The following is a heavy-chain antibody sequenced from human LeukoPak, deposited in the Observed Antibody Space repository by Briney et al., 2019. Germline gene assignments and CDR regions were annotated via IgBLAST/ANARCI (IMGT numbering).Heavy chain of an antibody. CDR2: ISGGSENT. Sequence: PGGSRILSCSASGFTFSSCGMSWVRQAPGKGPEWVSAISGGSENTYYADSVKGRFTISRDNSKKTLYLQMNSLRSEDTAVYYCAKRPAAAGTYDSWGQGTLVTVSS. CDR1: GFTFSSCG. D-gene: IGHD6-13*01. J-gene: IGHJ4*02. V-gene: IGHV3-23*01. CDR3: AKRPAAAGTYDS.